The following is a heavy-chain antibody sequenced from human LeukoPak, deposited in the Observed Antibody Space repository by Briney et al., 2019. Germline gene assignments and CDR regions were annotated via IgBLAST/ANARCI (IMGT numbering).Heavy chain of an antibody. J-gene: IGHJ4*02. CDR1: GYTFTSYG. CDR2: ISAYNGNT. D-gene: IGHD3-10*01. CDR3: ARDPWSPRRFGSQAGFDY. Sequence: GASVTVSCKASGYTFTSYGISWVRQAPGQGLEWMGWISAYNGNTNYAQKFQGRVTMTTDTSTSTAYMELRSLRSDDTAVYYCARDPWSPRRFGSQAGFDYWGQGALVTVSS. V-gene: IGHV1-18*04.